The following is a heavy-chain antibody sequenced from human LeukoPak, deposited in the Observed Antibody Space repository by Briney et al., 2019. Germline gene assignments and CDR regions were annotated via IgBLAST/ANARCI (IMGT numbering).Heavy chain of an antibody. Sequence: ASVKVSCKASGYTFTGYYMHWVRQAPGQGLEWMGWINPNSGGTNYAQKFQGRVTMTRDTSISTAYMELSRLRSDDTAVYYCARVGYYDSSGYSTYMDVWGKGTTVTISS. CDR3: ARVGYYDSSGYSTYMDV. D-gene: IGHD3-22*01. V-gene: IGHV1-2*02. J-gene: IGHJ6*03. CDR2: INPNSGGT. CDR1: GYTFTGYY.